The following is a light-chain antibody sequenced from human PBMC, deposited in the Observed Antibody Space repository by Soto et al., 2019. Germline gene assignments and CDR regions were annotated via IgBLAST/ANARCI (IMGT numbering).Light chain of an antibody. V-gene: IGKV3-20*01. CDR2: AAS. J-gene: IGKJ2*01. CDR3: QQYGRSPYT. Sequence: EIVLTQSPGTLSLSPGERAALSCRASQSVNSNYLAWYQQKPGQAPRLLISAASSRATGIPDRFSGSGSGTDFTLTISRLEPEDFAVYYCQQYGRSPYTFGQGTTLEIK. CDR1: QSVNSNY.